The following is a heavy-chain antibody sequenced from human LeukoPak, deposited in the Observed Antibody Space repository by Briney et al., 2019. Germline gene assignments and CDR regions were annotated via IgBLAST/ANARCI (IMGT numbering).Heavy chain of an antibody. CDR3: ASVGYCSSTSCYYYYYYMDV. CDR2: INPNSGGT. Sequence: ASVKVSCKASGYTFTGYYMHWVRQAPGQGLEWMGWINPNSGGTNYAQKFQGRVTMTRDTSINTAYMELSRLRSDDTAVYYCASVGYCSSTSCYYYYYYMDVWGKGTTVTVSS. J-gene: IGHJ6*03. CDR1: GYTFTGYY. V-gene: IGHV1-2*02. D-gene: IGHD2-2*01.